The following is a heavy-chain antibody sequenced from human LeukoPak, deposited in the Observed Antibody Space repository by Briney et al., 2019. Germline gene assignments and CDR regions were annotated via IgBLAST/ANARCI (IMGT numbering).Heavy chain of an antibody. CDR1: GGSISSYY. V-gene: IGHV4-4*09. Sequence: SETPSLTCTVSGGSISSYYWSWIRQPPGKGLEWIGYIYTSGSTNYNPSLKSRVTISVDTSKNQFSLKLSSVTAADTAVYYCARHFDWNYGWFDPWGQGTLVTVSS. D-gene: IGHD1-7*01. CDR3: ARHFDWNYGWFDP. J-gene: IGHJ5*02. CDR2: IYTSGST.